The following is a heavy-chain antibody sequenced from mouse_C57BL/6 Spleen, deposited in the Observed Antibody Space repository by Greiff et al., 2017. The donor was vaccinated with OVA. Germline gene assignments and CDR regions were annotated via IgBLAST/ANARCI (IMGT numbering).Heavy chain of an antibody. CDR1: GYTFTSYW. Sequence: VQLQQPGAELVMPGASAKMSCKASGYTFTSYWMHWVKQRPGQGLEWIGEIDPSDSNTNYNQKFKGKSTLTVDKSSSTAYMQLSSLTSEDSAVYYCARRGGGYAMDYWGQGTSVTVSS. J-gene: IGHJ4*01. CDR2: IDPSDSNT. V-gene: IGHV1-69*01. CDR3: ARRGGGYAMDY.